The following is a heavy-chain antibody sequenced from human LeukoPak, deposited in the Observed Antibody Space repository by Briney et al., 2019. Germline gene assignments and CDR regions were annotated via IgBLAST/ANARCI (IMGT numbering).Heavy chain of an antibody. CDR3: ARGEYSYGSYYFDY. J-gene: IGHJ4*02. D-gene: IGHD5-18*01. Sequence: PSQALSLTCAASGGSISSGGYSWSWIRQPPGKGLEWIGYIYHSGSTYYNPSLKSRVTISVDRSKNQFSLKLSSVTAADTAVYYCARGEYSYGSYYFDYWSQGTLVTVSS. V-gene: IGHV4-30-2*01. CDR2: IYHSGST. CDR1: GGSISSGGYS.